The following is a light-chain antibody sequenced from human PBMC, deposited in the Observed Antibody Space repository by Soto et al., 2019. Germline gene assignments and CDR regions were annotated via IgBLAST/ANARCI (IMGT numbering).Light chain of an antibody. CDR2: DVV. Sequence: QSALTQPASVSGSPGQSITISCTGTSSVVGGYNYVSWYQHHPGKAPKLIIYDVVNRPSGISNRFSGSKSANTASLTISGLQAEDEADYFCSSYTSSSAPVVFGGGIKLTVL. CDR1: SSVVGGYNY. CDR3: SSYTSSSAPVV. V-gene: IGLV2-14*03. J-gene: IGLJ2*01.